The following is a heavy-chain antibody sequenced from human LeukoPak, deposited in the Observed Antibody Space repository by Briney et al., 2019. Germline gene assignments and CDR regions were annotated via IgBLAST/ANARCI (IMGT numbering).Heavy chain of an antibody. J-gene: IGHJ4*02. V-gene: IGHV3-7*01. CDR3: AREWNGYDYVGEDY. Sequence: TGGSLRLSCAVSGFSFSNYWMSWVRQAPGKGLEWVANIKQDGSEKYYVDSVKGRFTISRDNAKNSLYLQMNSLRVEDMAVYYCAREWNGYDYVGEDYWGQGTLVTVSS. CDR1: GFSFSNYW. D-gene: IGHD5-12*01. CDR2: IKQDGSEK.